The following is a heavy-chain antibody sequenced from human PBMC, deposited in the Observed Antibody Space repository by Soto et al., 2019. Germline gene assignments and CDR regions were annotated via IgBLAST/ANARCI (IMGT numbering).Heavy chain of an antibody. CDR2: IYWDDDK. Sequence: QITLKESGPTLVKPTQTLTLTCTFSGFSLSTSGVGVGWIRQPPGKALEWLTFIYWDDDKRNSPFLKSRLTNTKDTSKNQLVLTTTNMDPVDTATYYCAHLVVAGITYYFPSGGQGTLVTFSS. CDR1: GFSLSTSGVG. CDR3: AHLVVAGITYYFPS. D-gene: IGHD2-15*01. J-gene: IGHJ4*02. V-gene: IGHV2-5*02.